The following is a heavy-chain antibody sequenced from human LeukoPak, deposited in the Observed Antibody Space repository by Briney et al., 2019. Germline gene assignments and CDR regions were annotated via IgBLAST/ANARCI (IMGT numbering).Heavy chain of an antibody. J-gene: IGHJ4*02. CDR1: GFTFSSFW. CDR2: IKQEGSEK. V-gene: IGHV3-7*01. CDR3: ASGYYSRRFDY. Sequence: GGSLKLSCAASGFTFSSFWMSWVRQAPGKGLEWVANIKQEGSEKYYVNSVKGRFTISRDNAKNSLYLQMNSLRAEDTAVYYCASGYYSRRFDYWGQGTLVTVSS. D-gene: IGHD3-22*01.